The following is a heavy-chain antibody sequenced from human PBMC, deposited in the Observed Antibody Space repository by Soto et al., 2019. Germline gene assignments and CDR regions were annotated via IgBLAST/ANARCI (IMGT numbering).Heavy chain of an antibody. CDR3: ARSPGLAVAAY. Sequence: ASVKVSCKASGYTFTGYYMHWVRQAPGQRLEWMGWINAGNGNTKYSQKFQGRVTITRDTSASTAYMELSSLRSEDTAVYYCARSPGLAVAAYCGQGTLVPGSS. V-gene: IGHV1-3*01. J-gene: IGHJ1*01. CDR2: INAGNGNT. CDR1: GYTFTGYY. D-gene: IGHD6-19*01.